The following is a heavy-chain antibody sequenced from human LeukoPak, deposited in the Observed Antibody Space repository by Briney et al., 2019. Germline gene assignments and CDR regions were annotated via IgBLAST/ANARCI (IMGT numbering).Heavy chain of an antibody. Sequence: PSETLSLTCTVSGGSISSYYWSWIRQPPGKGLEWIGEINHSGSTNYNPSLKSRVTISVDTSKNQFSLKLSSVTAADTAVYYCARVSLDTAMVGAFDIWGQGTMVTVSS. J-gene: IGHJ3*02. CDR1: GGSISSYY. CDR2: INHSGST. V-gene: IGHV4-34*01. CDR3: ARVSLDTAMVGAFDI. D-gene: IGHD5-18*01.